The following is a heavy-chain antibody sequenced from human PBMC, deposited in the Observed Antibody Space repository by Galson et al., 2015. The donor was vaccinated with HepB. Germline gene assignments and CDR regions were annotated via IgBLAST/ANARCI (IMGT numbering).Heavy chain of an antibody. CDR1: GFTFTTYA. V-gene: IGHV3-23*01. D-gene: IGHD2-2*01. Sequence: LRLSCAASGFTFTTYAMSWVRQAPGKGLEWVSGISGSGGSTYYADSVKGRFTISRDNSKNTLYLQMNSLRPEDTAVYYCAKDADIVLIAAAILDYWGQGTLVTASP. J-gene: IGHJ4*02. CDR3: AKDADIVLIAAAILDY. CDR2: ISGSGGST.